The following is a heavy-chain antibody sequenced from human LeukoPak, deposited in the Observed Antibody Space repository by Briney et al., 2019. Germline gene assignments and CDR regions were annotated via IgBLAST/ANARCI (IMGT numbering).Heavy chain of an antibody. CDR2: IYYSGST. Sequence: SETLSLTCTVSGGSISSSSYYWGWIRRPPGKGLEWIGSIYYSGSTYYNPSLKSRVTISVDTSKNQFSLKLSSVTAADTAVYYCARLHHLGAIIDYWGQGTLVTVSS. J-gene: IGHJ4*02. D-gene: IGHD2-2*02. CDR3: ARLHHLGAIIDY. V-gene: IGHV4-39*01. CDR1: GGSISSSSYY.